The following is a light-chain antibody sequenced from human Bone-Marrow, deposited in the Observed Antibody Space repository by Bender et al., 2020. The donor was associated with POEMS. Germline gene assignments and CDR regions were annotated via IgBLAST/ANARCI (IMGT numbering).Light chain of an antibody. CDR3: CSYGGSSTSDYV. J-gene: IGLJ1*01. CDR1: SSDVGGYNY. Sequence: QSALTQSPSASGSPGQSVTISCTGTSSDVGGYNYVSCFQHPPAKAPKLMIYAVTYRPSGVSNRFSGSKSGNTASLTISGLQAGDEADYYCCSYGGSSTSDYVFGSGTKVTVL. CDR2: AVT. V-gene: IGLV2-14*03.